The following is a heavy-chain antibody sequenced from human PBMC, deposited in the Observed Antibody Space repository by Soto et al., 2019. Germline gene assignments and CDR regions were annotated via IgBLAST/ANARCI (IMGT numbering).Heavy chain of an antibody. D-gene: IGHD3-16*02. V-gene: IGHV1-3*01. Sequence: QVQLVQSGAEVKKPGASVKVSCKASGYTFTSYAMHWVRQAPGQRLEWMGWINAGNGNTKYSQKFQGRVTITRDTSASTAYMELSSLRSEDTAVYYCARDLDDYIWGSYPGGLDYWGQGTLVTVSS. J-gene: IGHJ4*02. CDR1: GYTFTSYA. CDR2: INAGNGNT. CDR3: ARDLDDYIWGSYPGGLDY.